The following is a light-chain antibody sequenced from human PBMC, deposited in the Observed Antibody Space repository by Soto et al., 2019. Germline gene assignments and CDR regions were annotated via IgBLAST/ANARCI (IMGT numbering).Light chain of an antibody. Sequence: QSVLTQPPSVSGAPGQRVTISCTGSSSNIGGGYDVHWYQQLPGTAPKLLVYGNSNRPSGVPDRFSGSKSGTSASLAITGLQAEDEADYYCQSYDSSLSGFYVFGPGTKLAVL. CDR2: GNS. CDR3: QSYDSSLSGFYV. V-gene: IGLV1-40*01. J-gene: IGLJ1*01. CDR1: SSNIGGGYD.